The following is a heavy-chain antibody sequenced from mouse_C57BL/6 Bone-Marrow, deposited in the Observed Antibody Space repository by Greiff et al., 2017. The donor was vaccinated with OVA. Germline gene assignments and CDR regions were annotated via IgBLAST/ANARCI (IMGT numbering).Heavy chain of an antibody. Sequence: EVMLVESGGGLVQPGGSLSLSCAASGFTFTDYYMSWVRQPPGKALAWLGFIRNKANGYTTEYSASVKGRFTISRDNSQSILYLQMNALRAEDSATYYCARWLLREYFDVWGTGTTVTVSS. D-gene: IGHD2-3*01. V-gene: IGHV7-3*01. CDR2: IRNKANGYTT. J-gene: IGHJ1*03. CDR1: GFTFTDYY. CDR3: ARWLLREYFDV.